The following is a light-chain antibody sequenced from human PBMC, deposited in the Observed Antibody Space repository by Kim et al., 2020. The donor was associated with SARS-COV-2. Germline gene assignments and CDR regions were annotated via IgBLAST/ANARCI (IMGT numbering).Light chain of an antibody. J-gene: IGKJ1*01. CDR2: GAS. CDR3: QQYHDWAET. CDR1: QSVNTK. V-gene: IGKV3D-15*01. Sequence: EIVMTQSPATLSVSPGERATLTCRASQSVNTKLAWYQQKGSRPPRILIYGASTRATGVPARFSGSGSGTDFTLTISSLQSEDFAVYYCQQYHDWAETFGQGTKVDIK.